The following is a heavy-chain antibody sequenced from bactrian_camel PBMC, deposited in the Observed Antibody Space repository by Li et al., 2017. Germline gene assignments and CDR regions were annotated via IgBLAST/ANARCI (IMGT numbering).Heavy chain of an antibody. V-gene: IGHV3S1*01. Sequence: HVQLVESGGGSVTAGGSLRLSCRVSASTYSTNYMGWFRQAPGKEREGVAAIAPATGTTFYSDSVKGRFTISQDNAKTTLYLQMNCLKPEDTAMYYCAADREGHCLYLHERRNWGQGTQVTVS. J-gene: IGHJ4*01. CDR2: IAPATGTT. D-gene: IGHD2*01. CDR1: ASTYSTNY. CDR3: AADREGHCLYLHERRN.